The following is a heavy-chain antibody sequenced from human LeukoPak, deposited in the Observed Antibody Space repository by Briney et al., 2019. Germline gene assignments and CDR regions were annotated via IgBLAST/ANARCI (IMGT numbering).Heavy chain of an antibody. CDR1: GGSFSGYY. D-gene: IGHD1-26*01. CDR2: INHSGST. J-gene: IGHJ4*02. Sequence: SETLSLTCAVYGGSFSGYYWSWIRQPPGKGLEWIGEINHSGSTNYNPSLKSRVTISVDTSKNQFSLKLSSVTAADTAVYYCARPQKRHSGRFDYWGQGTLVTVSS. CDR3: ARPQKRHSGRFDY. V-gene: IGHV4-34*01.